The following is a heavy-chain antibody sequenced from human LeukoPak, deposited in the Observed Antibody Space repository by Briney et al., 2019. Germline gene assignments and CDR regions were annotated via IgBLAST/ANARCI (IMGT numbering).Heavy chain of an antibody. J-gene: IGHJ4*02. CDR3: ARKIDYDFWSGSPFDY. CDR2: IYHSGST. V-gene: IGHV4-4*02. CDR1: GGSISSSNW. Sequence: SETLSLTCAVSGGSISSSNWWSWVRQPPGKGLEWIGEIYHSGSTNYNPSLKSRVTISVDKSKNQFSLKLSSVTAADTAVYYCARKIDYDFWSGSPFDYWGQGTLVTVSS. D-gene: IGHD3-3*01.